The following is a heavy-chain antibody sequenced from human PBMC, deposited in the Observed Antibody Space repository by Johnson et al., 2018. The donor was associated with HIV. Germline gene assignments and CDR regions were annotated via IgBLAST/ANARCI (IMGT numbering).Heavy chain of an antibody. CDR2: IRGSGGTM. D-gene: IGHD1-1*01. Sequence: VQLVESGGGLVKPGGSLRLSCAASGFTFHDSYMSWIRQAPGKGLEWISYIRGSGGTMYSADSVKGRFTISRNNANNSLHLQMNNLRAEDTAVYFCATVWRNEGRHSFDIWGQGTMVTVSS. CDR3: ATVWRNEGRHSFDI. V-gene: IGHV3-11*04. CDR1: GFTFHDSY. J-gene: IGHJ3*02.